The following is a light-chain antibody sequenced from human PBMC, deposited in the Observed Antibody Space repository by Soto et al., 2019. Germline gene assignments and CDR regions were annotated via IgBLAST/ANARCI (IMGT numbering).Light chain of an antibody. V-gene: IGKV1-9*01. J-gene: IGKJ1*01. Sequence: IQLTQSPSSLSASVGDRVTITCRASQDIAIYLAWYQQKPGEAPKLLIYAASTLYGGVPSRFSGSGSGTEFTLTISSLQPDDIATYYCQQYSTYPWTFGQGTKVDIK. CDR1: QDIAIY. CDR2: AAS. CDR3: QQYSTYPWT.